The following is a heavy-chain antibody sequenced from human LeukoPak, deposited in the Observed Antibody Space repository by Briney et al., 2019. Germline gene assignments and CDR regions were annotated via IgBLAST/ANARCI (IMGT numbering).Heavy chain of an antibody. Sequence: PSETLSLTCTVSGGSISSYYWSWIRQPAGKGLEWIGRIYTSGSTNYNPSLKSRVTMSVDTSKNQFSLKLSSVTAADTAVYYCARALPGPGYYYYYSMDVWGKGTTVTVS. CDR3: ARALPGPGYYYYYSMDV. CDR2: IYTSGST. CDR1: GGSISSYY. J-gene: IGHJ6*03. V-gene: IGHV4-4*07.